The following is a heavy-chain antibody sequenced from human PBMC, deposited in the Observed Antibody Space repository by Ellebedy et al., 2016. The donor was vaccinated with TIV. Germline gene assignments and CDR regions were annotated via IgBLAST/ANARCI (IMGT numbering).Heavy chain of an antibody. V-gene: IGHV4-39*02. J-gene: IGHJ4*02. CDR1: GASISSSNFY. Sequence: MPSETLSLTCTVSGASISSSNFYWGWIRQPPGKGLEWIGSIYYSGNTYSNPSLKSRLTNSVDTSKNQFSLKVNSVTAADTAVYYCTREMAEGNPGGFWGQGTLVTVSS. CDR3: TREMAEGNPGGF. CDR2: IYYSGNT. D-gene: IGHD5-24*01.